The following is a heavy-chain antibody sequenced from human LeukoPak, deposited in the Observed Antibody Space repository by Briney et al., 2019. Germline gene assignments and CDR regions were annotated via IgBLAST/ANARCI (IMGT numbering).Heavy chain of an antibody. CDR3: ARGYSSSWYYFDY. CDR1: GFTVSSNY. CDR2: IYSGGST. J-gene: IGHJ4*02. Sequence: PGGSLSLSCAASGFTVSSNYMSWVRQAPGKGLEWVSVIYSGGSTYYADSVKGRFTISRDNSKNTLYLQMNSLRAEGTAVYYCARGYSSSWYYFDYWGQGTLVTVSS. V-gene: IGHV3-53*01. D-gene: IGHD6-13*01.